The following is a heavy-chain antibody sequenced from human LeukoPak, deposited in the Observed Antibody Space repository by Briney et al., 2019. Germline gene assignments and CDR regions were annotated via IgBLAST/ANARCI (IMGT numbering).Heavy chain of an antibody. V-gene: IGHV4-39*01. D-gene: IGHD5-18*01. CDR2: IYYSGSA. CDR1: GGSISSSSFY. Sequence: PSETLSLTCSVSGGSISSSSFYWGWIRQSPGKGLEWIGRIYYSGSAYYNPSLKSRVTVSVDTSKNQFSLKVSSVTAADTAVYYCARQVVDTAMVDDAFDVWGQGTMVTVSS. CDR3: ARQVVDTAMVDDAFDV. J-gene: IGHJ3*01.